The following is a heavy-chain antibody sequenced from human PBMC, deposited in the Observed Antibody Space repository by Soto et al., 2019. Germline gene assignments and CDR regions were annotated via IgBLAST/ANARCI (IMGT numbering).Heavy chain of an antibody. Sequence: QVQLQESGPGLVKPSGTLSLTCAVSGGSISSSNWWSWVRQSPGKGLEWIGEVYHSGNTNYNPSLKSRVTMSVDKSTNQFALKLSSVTAADTAVYYCARDPSIAVATTWGQGTLVTVSS. CDR3: ARDPSIAVATT. CDR2: VYHSGNT. CDR1: GGSISSSNW. J-gene: IGHJ5*02. V-gene: IGHV4-4*02. D-gene: IGHD6-19*01.